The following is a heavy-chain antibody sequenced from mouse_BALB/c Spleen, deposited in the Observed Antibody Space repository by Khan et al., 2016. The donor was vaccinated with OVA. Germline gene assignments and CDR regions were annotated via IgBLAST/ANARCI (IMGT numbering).Heavy chain of an antibody. V-gene: IGHV1S56*01. Sequence: QLQQSGPELVKPGASVRISCKASGYTFTTYYIHWVKQRPGQGLQWIGWIYPGSVNTQYNEQLKGKATLTADKSSSTAYMQLSSLTSEDSAVYFCARDDYFVGDAMDYWGQGTSVTVSS. J-gene: IGHJ4*01. CDR1: GYTFTTYY. D-gene: IGHD2-4*01. CDR3: ARDDYFVGDAMDY. CDR2: IYPGSVNT.